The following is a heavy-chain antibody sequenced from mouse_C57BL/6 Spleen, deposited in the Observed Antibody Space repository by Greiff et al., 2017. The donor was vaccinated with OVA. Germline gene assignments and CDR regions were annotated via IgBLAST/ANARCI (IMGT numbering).Heavy chain of an antibody. CDR1: GYAFSSSW. D-gene: IGHD2-5*01. CDR3: ARRYSNFYAMDY. V-gene: IGHV1-82*01. CDR2: IYPGDGDT. J-gene: IGHJ4*01. Sequence: QVQLQQSGPELVKPGASVKISCKASGYAFSSSWMNWVKQRPGKGLEWIGRIYPGDGDTNYNGKFKGKATLTADKSSSTAYMQLSSLTSEDSAVYLCARRYSNFYAMDYWGKGTSVTVSS.